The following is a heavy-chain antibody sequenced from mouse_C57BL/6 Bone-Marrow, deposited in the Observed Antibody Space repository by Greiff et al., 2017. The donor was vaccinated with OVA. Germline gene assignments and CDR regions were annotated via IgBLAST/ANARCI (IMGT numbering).Heavy chain of an antibody. CDR1: EYEFPSHD. J-gene: IGHJ4*01. V-gene: IGHV5-2*01. CDR3: ARQGRRDAMDY. Sequence: DVHLVESGGGLVQPGESLKLSCESNEYEFPSHDMSWVRKTPEKRLELVAAINSDGGSTYYPDTMKRRFIISRDNTKKTLYLQMSSLRSEDTALYYCARQGRRDAMDYWGQGTSVTVSS. CDR2: INSDGGST. D-gene: IGHD3-3*01.